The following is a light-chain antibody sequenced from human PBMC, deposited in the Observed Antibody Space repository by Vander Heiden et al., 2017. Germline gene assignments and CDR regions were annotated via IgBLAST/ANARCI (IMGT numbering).Light chain of an antibody. V-gene: IGKV1-5*03. CDR2: KAS. CDR3: QQYNTYPWT. Sequence: DIQMTQSPSALSASVGDRVTITCRASQSISTWLAWYQQKPGKAPKLLIYKASILESGVPSRFSGSGSGTEFTLTITRLQSDDFATYHCQQYNTYPWTFGQGTKVEI. J-gene: IGKJ1*01. CDR1: QSISTW.